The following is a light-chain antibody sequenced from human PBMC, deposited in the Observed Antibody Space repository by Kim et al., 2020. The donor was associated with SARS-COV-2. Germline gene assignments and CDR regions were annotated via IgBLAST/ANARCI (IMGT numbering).Light chain of an antibody. CDR2: DVS. V-gene: IGLV2-14*03. CDR3: ISFTGTSTWV. J-gene: IGLJ3*02. Sequence: QSALTQPASVSGSPGQSITISCTGTRRDVGGYSYVSWYQQHPGKAPKLMIYDVSNRPSGVSNRFSGSKSGNTASLTISGLQAEDEADYYCISFTGTSTWVFGGGTQLTVL. CDR1: RRDVGGYSY.